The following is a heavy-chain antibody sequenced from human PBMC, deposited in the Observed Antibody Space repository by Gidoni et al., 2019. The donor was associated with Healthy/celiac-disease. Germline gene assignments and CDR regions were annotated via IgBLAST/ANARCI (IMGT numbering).Heavy chain of an antibody. CDR1: GGSISSGSYY. V-gene: IGHV4-61*02. Sequence: QVQLQESGPGLVKPSQTLSLTCTVSGGSISSGSYYWSWIRQPAGKGLEWIGRIYTSGSTNYNPSLKSRVTISVDTSKNQFSLKLSSVTAEDTAVYYCARGGYSSGWSPVDNWFDPWGQGTLVTVSS. CDR2: IYTSGST. CDR3: ARGGYSSGWSPVDNWFDP. D-gene: IGHD6-19*01. J-gene: IGHJ5*02.